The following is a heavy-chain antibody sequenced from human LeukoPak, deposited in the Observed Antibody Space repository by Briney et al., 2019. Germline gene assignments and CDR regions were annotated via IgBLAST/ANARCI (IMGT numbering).Heavy chain of an antibody. V-gene: IGHV4-34*01. D-gene: IGHD3-9*01. CDR2: INHSGST. CDR3: ARGQKWTVLRYFDWLFPNGNWFDP. J-gene: IGHJ5*02. Sequence: KPSETLSLTCAVYGGSFSGYYWSWIRQPPGKGLEWIGEINHSGSTNYNPSLKSRVTISVDTSKNQFSLKLSSVTAADTAVYYCARGQKWTVLRYFDWLFPNGNWFDPWGQGTLVTVSS. CDR1: GGSFSGYY.